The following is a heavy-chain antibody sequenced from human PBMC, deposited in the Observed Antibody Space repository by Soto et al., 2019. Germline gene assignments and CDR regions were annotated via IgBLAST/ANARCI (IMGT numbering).Heavy chain of an antibody. CDR1: GFTFSSYA. D-gene: IGHD6-19*01. V-gene: IGHV3-23*01. Sequence: EVQLLESGGGLVQPGGSLRLSCAASGFTFSSYAMSWVRQAPGKGLEWVSAISGSGGTTYYADSVKGRFTFSRDNSKSTLYLHMNSRRAEDTAVYYCAKTANGWFSAFDIWGQGTMVTVSS. CDR2: ISGSGGTT. CDR3: AKTANGWFSAFDI. J-gene: IGHJ3*02.